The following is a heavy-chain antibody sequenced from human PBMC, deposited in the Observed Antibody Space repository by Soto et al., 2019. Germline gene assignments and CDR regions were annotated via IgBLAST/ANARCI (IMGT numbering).Heavy chain of an antibody. CDR2: IYYSGST. J-gene: IGHJ5*02. D-gene: IGHD3-16*01. Sequence: QVQLQESGPGLVKPSQTLSLTCTVSGVSISSGGYYWSCIRHHPGKGLEWIGYIYYSGSTYYNPSLKSRVTISVGTSKSQFSLKLSAVDGADTAVYYCARVGGINWFDPWGQGTLDTVSS. CDR1: GVSISSGGYY. CDR3: ARVGGINWFDP. V-gene: IGHV4-31*03.